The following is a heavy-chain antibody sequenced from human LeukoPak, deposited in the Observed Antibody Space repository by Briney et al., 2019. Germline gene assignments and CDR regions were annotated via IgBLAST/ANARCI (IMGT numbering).Heavy chain of an antibody. CDR3: ARRVYYYDSSGFGN. V-gene: IGHV4-30-2*01. CDR1: GGSISSGGYY. J-gene: IGHJ4*02. CDR2: IYHSGST. D-gene: IGHD3-22*01. Sequence: SQTLSLTCTVSGGSISSGGYYWSWIRQPPGKGLEWIGYIYHSGSTYYNPSLKSRVTISVDRSKNQFSLKLSSVTAADTAVYYCARRVYYYDSSGFGNWGQGTLVTVSS.